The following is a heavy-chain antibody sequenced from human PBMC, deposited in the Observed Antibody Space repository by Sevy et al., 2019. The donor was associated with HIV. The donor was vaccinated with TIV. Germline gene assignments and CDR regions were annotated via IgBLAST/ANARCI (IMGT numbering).Heavy chain of an antibody. Sequence: SETLSLTCTVSGDSISSYYWSWIRQPPGKGLEWIGYIYYSGSTNYNPSLKSRVTISVDTSKNQFSLKLSSVTAADTAVYYCARSPGGGDTFDYWGQGTLVTVSS. D-gene: IGHD3-16*01. CDR1: GDSISSYY. J-gene: IGHJ4*02. CDR2: IYYSGST. V-gene: IGHV4-59*01. CDR3: ARSPGGGDTFDY.